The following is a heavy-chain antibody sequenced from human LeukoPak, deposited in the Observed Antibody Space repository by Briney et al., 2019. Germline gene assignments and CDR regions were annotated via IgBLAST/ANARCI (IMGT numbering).Heavy chain of an antibody. V-gene: IGHV1-3*01. J-gene: IGHJ6*02. CDR3: ARGRGYYYGSGSQYGMDV. Sequence: GASVKVSCKASGGTFSSYAISWVRQAPGQRLEWMGWINAGNGNTKYSQKFQGRVTITRDTSASTAYMELSSLRSEDTAVYYCARGRGYYYGSGSQYGMDVWGQGTTVTVSS. D-gene: IGHD3-10*01. CDR1: GGTFSSYA. CDR2: INAGNGNT.